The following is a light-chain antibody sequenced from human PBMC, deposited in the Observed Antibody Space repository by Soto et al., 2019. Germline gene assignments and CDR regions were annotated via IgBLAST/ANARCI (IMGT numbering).Light chain of an antibody. CDR1: SSDVGSYNL. V-gene: IGLV2-23*01. CDR3: CSYAGSSTDV. J-gene: IGLJ1*01. CDR2: EDN. Sequence: QSALTQPASVSGSPGQSITISCTGTSSDVGSYNLVSWYQQHPGKAPKLIIYEDNKRPSGVSNRFSGSKSGNTASLTISGLQAEDEADYYCCSYAGSSTDVFGTGTKLTVL.